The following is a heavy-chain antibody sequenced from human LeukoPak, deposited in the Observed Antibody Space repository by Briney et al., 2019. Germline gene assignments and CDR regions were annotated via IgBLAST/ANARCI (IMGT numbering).Heavy chain of an antibody. J-gene: IGHJ6*03. Sequence: SGTLSLTCAVSGGSISSSNWWSWVRQPPGKGLEWIGYIYYSGSTNYNPSLKSRVTISVDTSKNQFSLKLSSVIAADTAVCYCARTTEGYCSSASCFGFSYSYYMDVWGKGTAVTISS. CDR1: GGSISSSNW. V-gene: IGHV4-4*02. CDR3: ARTTEGYCSSASCFGFSYSYYMDV. D-gene: IGHD2-2*01. CDR2: IYYSGST.